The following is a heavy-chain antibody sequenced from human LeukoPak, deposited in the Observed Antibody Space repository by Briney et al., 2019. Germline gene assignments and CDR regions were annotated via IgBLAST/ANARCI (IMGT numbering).Heavy chain of an antibody. Sequence: ASVTVSCKASGYXFTGYYMHWVRQAPGQGLQWMGWINPNSGGTNYAQKFQGRVTMTRDTSISTAYMELSRLRSDDTAVYYCARDREGYYDILTGYYGVGAFDIWGQGTMVTVSS. D-gene: IGHD3-9*01. V-gene: IGHV1-2*02. CDR3: ARDREGYYDILTGYYGVGAFDI. J-gene: IGHJ3*02. CDR1: GYXFTGYY. CDR2: INPNSGGT.